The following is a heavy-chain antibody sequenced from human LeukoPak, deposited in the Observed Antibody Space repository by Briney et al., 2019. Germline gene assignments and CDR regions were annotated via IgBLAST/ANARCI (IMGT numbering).Heavy chain of an antibody. V-gene: IGHV6-1*01. Sequence: SQTLSLTCALSGDSLSTNSAAWSWGRQSPKRGIEWLCRTYYRSKWYNDYAVSLNSRITINPRTSKNQFSLQLNSVTPDDTAVYYCAREAIDSFDIWGQGTMVTVSS. CDR1: GDSLSTNSAA. CDR2: TYYRSKWYN. CDR3: AREAIDSFDI. J-gene: IGHJ3*02.